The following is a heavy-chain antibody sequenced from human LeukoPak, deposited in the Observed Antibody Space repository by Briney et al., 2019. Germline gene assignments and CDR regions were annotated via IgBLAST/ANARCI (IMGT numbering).Heavy chain of an antibody. J-gene: IGHJ4*02. Sequence: SETLSLTCTVSGGSITSGDYYWTWIRQPPGKGLEWIGYIYYSGSTYYNPSLKSRVTISVDTSKNQFSLKLSSVTAADTAVYYCARHPTTVKPPFFDYWGQGTLVTVSS. CDR3: ARHPTTVKPPFFDY. D-gene: IGHD4-11*01. CDR1: GGSITSGDYY. CDR2: IYYSGST. V-gene: IGHV4-30-4*08.